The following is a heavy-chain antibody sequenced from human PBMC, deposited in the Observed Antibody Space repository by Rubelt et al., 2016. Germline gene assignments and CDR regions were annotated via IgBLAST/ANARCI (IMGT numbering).Heavy chain of an antibody. V-gene: IGHV4-34*11. D-gene: IGHD6-13*01. J-gene: IGHJ5*02. CDR1: GGSFSGYY. CDR3: ARDSPPGGSSWSNWFDP. CDR2: IYYSGST. Sequence: QVQLQQWGAGLLKPSETLSLTCAVYGGSFSGYYWTWIRQSPGKGLEWIGYIYYSGSTNYNPPLKSRVTISVDTSKNQFSLKLSSVTAADTAVYYCARDSPPGGSSWSNWFDPWGQGTLVTVSS.